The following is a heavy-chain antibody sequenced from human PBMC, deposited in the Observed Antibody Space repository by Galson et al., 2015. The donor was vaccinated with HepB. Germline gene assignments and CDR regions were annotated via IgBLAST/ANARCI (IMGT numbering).Heavy chain of an antibody. Sequence: LRLSCAASGFTFSSYGMHWVRQAPGKGLEWVAVISYDASNKYYADSVKGRFTISRDNSKNTLYLQMNSLRAEDTAVYYCAKAGCSGGSCYSPNWGQGTLVTVSS. CDR2: ISYDASNK. CDR1: GFTFSSYG. D-gene: IGHD2-15*01. J-gene: IGHJ4*02. CDR3: AKAGCSGGSCYSPN. V-gene: IGHV3-30*18.